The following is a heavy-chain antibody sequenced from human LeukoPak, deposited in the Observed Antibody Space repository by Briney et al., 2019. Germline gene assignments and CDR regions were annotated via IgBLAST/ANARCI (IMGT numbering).Heavy chain of an antibody. CDR1: GGTFGSFA. Sequence: ASVKVCCKASGGTFGSFAVSWVRQATGQGLEWMGWINPTSGDTIYALKFQGRVTISADKSMSTAYLQWSSLKASDTAMYYCARPPQYYDSSGYPPGPNAFDIWGQGTMVTVSS. CDR3: ARPPQYYDSSGYPPGPNAFDI. V-gene: IGHV1-69*10. J-gene: IGHJ3*02. D-gene: IGHD3-22*01. CDR2: INPTSGDT.